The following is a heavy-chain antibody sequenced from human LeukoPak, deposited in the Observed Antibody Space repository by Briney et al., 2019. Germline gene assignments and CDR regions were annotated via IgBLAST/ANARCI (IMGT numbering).Heavy chain of an antibody. CDR2: IYSGGDST. D-gene: IGHD1-14*01. CDR3: AGRYRNAFDV. J-gene: IGHJ3*01. V-gene: IGHV3-53*01. Sequence: PGGSLRLSCAASGFTVSGNYMTWVRQAPGKGLEWVSLIYSGGDSTHYADSVKGRSTISKDYSKNMLHLQMNNLRAEDTAVYHCAGRYRNAFDVWGQGIMVTVSS. CDR1: GFTVSGNY.